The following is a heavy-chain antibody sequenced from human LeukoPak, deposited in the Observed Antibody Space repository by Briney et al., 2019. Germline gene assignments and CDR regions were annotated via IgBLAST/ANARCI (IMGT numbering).Heavy chain of an antibody. CDR2: IIPIFDTA. J-gene: IGHJ6*02. CDR1: GGTFSSYS. D-gene: IGHD1-26*01. V-gene: IGHV1-69*13. CDR3: ARISLGAIWGYYYGMDV. Sequence: SVKVSCKASGGTFSSYSISWVRQAPGQGLEWMGGIIPIFDTADYAQKFQGRVTITADESTSTAYMELSSLRSEDTAVFYCARISLGAIWGYYYGMDVWGQGTTVTISS.